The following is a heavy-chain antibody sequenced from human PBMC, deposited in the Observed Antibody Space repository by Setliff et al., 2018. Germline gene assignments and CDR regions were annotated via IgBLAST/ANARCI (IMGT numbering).Heavy chain of an antibody. CDR2: INPKSGVT. J-gene: IGHJ6*03. CDR3: AREGGLQGATSYYYFYNYINV. D-gene: IGHD1-26*01. CDR1: GYTFTGYF. Sequence: ASVKVSCKTTGYTFTGYFIHWVRQAPRQGLEWLGWINPKSGVTSYAQSFQGRIAMTRDTSINTVYMELNSLTSDDAAVYFCAREGGLQGATSYYYFYNYINVWGKGTKVTVSS. V-gene: IGHV1-2*02.